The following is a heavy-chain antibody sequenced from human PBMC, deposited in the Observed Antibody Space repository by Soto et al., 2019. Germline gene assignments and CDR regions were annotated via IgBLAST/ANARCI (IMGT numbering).Heavy chain of an antibody. D-gene: IGHD3-9*01. CDR1: GGSISSGGYS. J-gene: IGHJ6*02. Sequence: PSETLSLTCAVSGGSISSGGYSWSWIRQPPGKGLEWIGYIYHSGSTYYNPSLKSRVTISVDRSKNQFSLKLSSVTAADTAVYYCARSILTGYYYDGMDVWGQGTTVTVSS. V-gene: IGHV4-30-2*01. CDR3: ARSILTGYYYDGMDV. CDR2: IYHSGST.